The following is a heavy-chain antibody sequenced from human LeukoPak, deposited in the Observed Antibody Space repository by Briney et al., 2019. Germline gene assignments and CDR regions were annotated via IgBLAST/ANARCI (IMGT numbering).Heavy chain of an antibody. V-gene: IGHV1-18*01. D-gene: IGHD3-3*01. J-gene: IGHJ3*02. Sequence: VASVKVSCKASGYSFISYGITWVRQAPGQGLEWMGWISAYNGNTNYAQKFQGRVTMTTDTSASTAYMEVRSLRSDDTAVYYCAREYDFWSGPSPLPFDIWGQGTMVTVSS. CDR2: ISAYNGNT. CDR1: GYSFISYG. CDR3: AREYDFWSGPSPLPFDI.